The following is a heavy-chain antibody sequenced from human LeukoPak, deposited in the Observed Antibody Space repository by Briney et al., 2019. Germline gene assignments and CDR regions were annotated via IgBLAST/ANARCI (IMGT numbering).Heavy chain of an antibody. J-gene: IGHJ6*02. Sequence: GGSLRLPCAASGFTFSSYSMNWVRQALGKGLEWVSSISSSSSYIYYADSVKGRFTISRDNAKNSLYLQMNSLRAEDTAVYYCARDFIPLEDGMDVWGQGTTVTVSS. CDR3: ARDFIPLEDGMDV. D-gene: IGHD3-16*02. CDR1: GFTFSSYS. V-gene: IGHV3-21*01. CDR2: ISSSSSYI.